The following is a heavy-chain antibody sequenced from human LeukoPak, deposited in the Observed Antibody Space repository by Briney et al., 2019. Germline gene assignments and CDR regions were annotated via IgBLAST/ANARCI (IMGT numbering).Heavy chain of an antibody. CDR2: IYYSGST. D-gene: IGHD5-18*01. J-gene: IGHJ6*03. CDR1: GGSISSSSYY. CDR3: ARTGHSYGYMRYYYYYMDV. V-gene: IGHV4-39*01. Sequence: SETLSLTCTVSGGSISSSSYYWGWIRQPPGKGLEWIGSIYYSGSTYYNPSLKSRVTISVDTSKNQFSLKLSSVTAADTAVYYCARTGHSYGYMRYYYYYMDVWGKGTTVTVSS.